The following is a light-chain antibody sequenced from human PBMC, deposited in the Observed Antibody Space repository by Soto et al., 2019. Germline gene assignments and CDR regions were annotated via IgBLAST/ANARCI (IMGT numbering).Light chain of an antibody. J-gene: IGKJ1*01. Sequence: EIVLTQSPDTLSLSPGERATLSCRASQSVSSNNLAWYQHKPGQPPSLLIYVASRRATGIPARFSGSGSGSEFTLTITRLEPEDFAVYYCQQHGSGPWTFGQGTKVEIK. CDR1: QSVSSNN. CDR2: VAS. CDR3: QQHGSGPWT. V-gene: IGKV3-20*01.